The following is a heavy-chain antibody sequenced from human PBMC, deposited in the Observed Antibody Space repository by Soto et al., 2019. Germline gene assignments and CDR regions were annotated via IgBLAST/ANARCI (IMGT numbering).Heavy chain of an antibody. J-gene: IGHJ6*02. CDR1: GGSISSSSYY. Sequence: PSETLSLTCTVSGGSISSSSYYWGWIRQPPGKGLEWIGSIYYSGSTYYNPSLKSRVTISVDTSKNQFSLKLSSVTAADTAVYYCARQGGLLWFGELLFQYYYYGMDVWGQGTTVTVSS. V-gene: IGHV4-39*01. CDR3: ARQGGLLWFGELLFQYYYYGMDV. D-gene: IGHD3-10*01. CDR2: IYYSGST.